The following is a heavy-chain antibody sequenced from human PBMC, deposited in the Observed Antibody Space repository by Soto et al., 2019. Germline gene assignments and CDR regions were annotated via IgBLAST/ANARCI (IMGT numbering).Heavy chain of an antibody. Sequence: EVQLVESGGGLVQPGGSLRLSCAASGFTFSSYWMSWVRQAPGKGLEWVANIKQDGSEKYYVDSVKGRFTISRDNAKNSLYLQMNSLRAEDTAVYYCARDPSRENDYGGNNLAFDAVDIWGQGTMVTVSS. J-gene: IGHJ3*02. CDR2: IKQDGSEK. CDR1: GFTFSSYW. V-gene: IGHV3-7*03. CDR3: ARDPSRENDYGGNNLAFDAVDI. D-gene: IGHD4-17*01.